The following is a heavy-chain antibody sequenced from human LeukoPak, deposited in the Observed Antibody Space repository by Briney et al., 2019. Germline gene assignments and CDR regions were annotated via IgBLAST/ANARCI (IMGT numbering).Heavy chain of an antibody. D-gene: IGHD6-19*01. J-gene: IGHJ5*02. V-gene: IGHV1-24*01. Sequence: ASVKLSCKVSGYTLTELSMHWVRQAPGKGLEWMGGFDPEDSETIYAQKFQGRVTMTEDTSTDTAYMELSSLRSEDTAVYYCATDLITVPPPIAVTGIPWGQGTLVTVSS. CDR2: FDPEDSET. CDR3: ATDLITVPPPIAVTGIP. CDR1: GYTLTELS.